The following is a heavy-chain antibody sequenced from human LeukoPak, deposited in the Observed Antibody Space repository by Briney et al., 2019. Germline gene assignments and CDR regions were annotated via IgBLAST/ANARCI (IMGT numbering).Heavy chain of an antibody. V-gene: IGHV1-18*01. D-gene: IGHD2-2*01. CDR1: GYTFTSYG. J-gene: IGHJ5*02. CDR3: ARGYCSSTRCYHVNWFDP. CDR2: ISAYNGNT. Sequence: GASVKVSCKASGYTFTSYGISWVRQAPGQGLEWMGWISAYNGNTNYAQKIQGRVTMTTDTSTTTAYMELRSLRSDDTAVYYCARGYCSSTRCYHVNWFDPWGQGTLVTVSS.